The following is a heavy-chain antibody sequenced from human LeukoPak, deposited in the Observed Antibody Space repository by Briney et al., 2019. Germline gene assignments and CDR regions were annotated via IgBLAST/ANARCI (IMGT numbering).Heavy chain of an antibody. CDR1: GFTFSDYY. Sequence: PGGSLRLSCAASGFTFSDYYMSWIRQAPGKGLEWVGYIYYSGSTNYNPSLKSRVTISVDTSKNQFSLKLSSVTAADTAVYYCARETSQKGAHYMDVWGKGTTVTISS. D-gene: IGHD3-16*01. CDR2: IYYSGST. V-gene: IGHV4-59*01. CDR3: ARETSQKGAHYMDV. J-gene: IGHJ6*03.